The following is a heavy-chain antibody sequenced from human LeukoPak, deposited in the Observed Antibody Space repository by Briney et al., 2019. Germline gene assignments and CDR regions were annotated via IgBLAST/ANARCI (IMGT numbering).Heavy chain of an antibody. CDR2: IYPGDSDT. D-gene: IGHD3-22*01. CDR1: GYSFTSYW. V-gene: IGHV5-51*01. CDR3: ARWAYYDSSGSPEDFQH. J-gene: IGHJ1*01. Sequence: GESLKISCKGSGYSFTSYWIGWVRQMPGKCLEWMGIIYPGDSDTRYSPSFQGQVTISADKSISTAYLQWSSLKASDTAMYYCARWAYYDSSGSPEDFQHWGQGTLVTVSS.